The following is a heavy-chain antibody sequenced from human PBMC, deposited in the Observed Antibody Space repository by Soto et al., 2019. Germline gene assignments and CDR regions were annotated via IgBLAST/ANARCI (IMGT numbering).Heavy chain of an antibody. CDR1: GGTFSSYA. V-gene: IGHV1-69*06. D-gene: IGHD6-19*01. CDR3: ARTLAVAGTGFLLGALFDY. J-gene: IGHJ4*02. CDR2: IIPIFGTA. Sequence: GASVKFSCKASGGTFSSYAISWVRQAPGQGLEWMGGIIPIFGTANYAQKFQGRVTITADKSTSTAYMELSSLRSEDTAVYYCARTLAVAGTGFLLGALFDYWGQGTLVTVSS.